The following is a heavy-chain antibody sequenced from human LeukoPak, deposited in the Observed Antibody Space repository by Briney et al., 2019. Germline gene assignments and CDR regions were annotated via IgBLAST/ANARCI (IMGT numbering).Heavy chain of an antibody. CDR2: MNPNNGGT. Sequence: XVXQAPGQXLEWVGGMNPNNGGTVYAQKFQGRVTMTRDTSTGTLYMELNSLKSEDTAVYYCARGAIFGVTPRGYGMDVWGQGTTVTVSS. CDR3: ARGAIFGVTPRGYGMDV. J-gene: IGHJ6*02. V-gene: IGHV1-8*01. D-gene: IGHD3-3*01.